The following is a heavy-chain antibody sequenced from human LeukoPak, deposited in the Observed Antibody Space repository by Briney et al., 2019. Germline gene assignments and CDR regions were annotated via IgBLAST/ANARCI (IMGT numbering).Heavy chain of an antibody. Sequence: GGSLRLSCAASGFSFSDYVMTWVRQAPGKGLEWVSSISANGGGTYYADTVKGRFTISRDNSKNTLFLQMNSLRAEDSAVYYCATDREGDPSCYYLVGGQGTLITVSS. CDR2: ISANGGGT. CDR3: ATDREGDPSCYYLV. J-gene: IGHJ4*02. CDR1: GFSFSDYV. V-gene: IGHV3-23*01. D-gene: IGHD3-22*01.